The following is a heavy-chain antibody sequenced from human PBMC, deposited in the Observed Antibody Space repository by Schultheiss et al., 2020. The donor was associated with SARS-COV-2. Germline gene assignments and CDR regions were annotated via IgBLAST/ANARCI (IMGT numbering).Heavy chain of an antibody. D-gene: IGHD2-2*01. CDR3: ARDEGDIVVVPAAPRPYYYYGMDV. CDR1: GYTLSVNH. Sequence: SVKVSCKASGYTLSVNHIHWVRQAPGQGLEWMGRIIPILGIANYAQKFQGRVTITADKSTSTAYMELSSLRSEDTAVYYCARDEGDIVVVPAAPRPYYYYGMDVWGQGTTVTVSS. J-gene: IGHJ6*02. CDR2: IIPILGIA. V-gene: IGHV1-69*04.